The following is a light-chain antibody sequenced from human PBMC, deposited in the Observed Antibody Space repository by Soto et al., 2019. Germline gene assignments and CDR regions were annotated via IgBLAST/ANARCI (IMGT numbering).Light chain of an antibody. CDR1: SSNIGSTR. J-gene: IGLJ1*01. Sequence: QSVLTQPPSASGTPGQRVAISCSGASSNIGSTRANWYRQLPGSAPKLLIYSDNQRPSGVPDRFSGSKSGTSASLAISGLQSEDEADYHCAAWDNSLNGYVFGTGT. V-gene: IGLV1-44*01. CDR3: AAWDNSLNGYV. CDR2: SDN.